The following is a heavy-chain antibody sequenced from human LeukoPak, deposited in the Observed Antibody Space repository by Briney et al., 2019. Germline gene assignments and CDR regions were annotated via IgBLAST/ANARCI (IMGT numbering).Heavy chain of an antibody. V-gene: IGHV1-18*01. CDR2: ISAYNGNT. Sequence: ASVNVSCKASGYTFTSYGISWVRQAPGQGLEWMGWISAYNGNTNYAQKLQGRVTMTTDTSTSTAYMELRSLRSDDTAVYYCARGLSYYYDSSGYYPNWFDPWGQGTLVTVSS. D-gene: IGHD3-22*01. CDR3: ARGLSYYYDSSGYYPNWFDP. CDR1: GYTFTSYG. J-gene: IGHJ5*02.